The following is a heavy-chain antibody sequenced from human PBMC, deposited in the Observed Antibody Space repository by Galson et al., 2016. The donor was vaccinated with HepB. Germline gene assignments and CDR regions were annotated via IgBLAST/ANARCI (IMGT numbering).Heavy chain of an antibody. Sequence: SLRLSCAASGFIFSDYYMSWFRQAPGKGLEWVAYVSNIGTTIYYAKSVKGRFTVSRDNGNHSLFLQLDSLRVEDTAVYYCARGLYLGDAEYFQYWGQGTLVTVSS. D-gene: IGHD1-26*01. CDR1: GFIFSDYY. V-gene: IGHV3-11*01. CDR3: ARGLYLGDAEYFQY. J-gene: IGHJ1*01. CDR2: VSNIGTTI.